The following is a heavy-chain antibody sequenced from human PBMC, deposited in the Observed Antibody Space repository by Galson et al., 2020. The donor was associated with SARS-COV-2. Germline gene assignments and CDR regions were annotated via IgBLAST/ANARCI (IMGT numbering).Heavy chain of an antibody. CDR2: ISSSRSTI. CDR1: GFTFSDYY. J-gene: IGHJ4*02. Sequence: GGPLRLTCAASGFTFSDYYMSWIRQAPGKGLEWVPSISSSRSTIYYADSEKGRFTIYRDNAKNSLYLQMNSLRAGDTAVYYCARLTAGYSSSWHFDYWGQGTLVTVSS. CDR3: ARLTAGYSSSWHFDY. D-gene: IGHD6-13*01. V-gene: IGHV3-11*01.